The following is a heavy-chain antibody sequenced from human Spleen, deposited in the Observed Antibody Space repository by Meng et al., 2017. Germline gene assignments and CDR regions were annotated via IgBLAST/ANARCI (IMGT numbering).Heavy chain of an antibody. J-gene: IGHJ4*02. CDR1: GGSISSGGYY. CDR3: ARGPRRGYCSGGSCYFDY. V-gene: IGHV4-31*03. D-gene: IGHD2-15*01. CDR2: IYHSGST. Sequence: QEERHEPRPGLVKPHQPLSLTVTGSGGSISSGGYYWSWIRKHPGKGLEWIGEIYHSGSTNYNPSLKSRVTISVDKSKNQFSLKLSSVTAADTAVYYCARGPRRGYCSGGSCYFDYWGQGTLVTVFS.